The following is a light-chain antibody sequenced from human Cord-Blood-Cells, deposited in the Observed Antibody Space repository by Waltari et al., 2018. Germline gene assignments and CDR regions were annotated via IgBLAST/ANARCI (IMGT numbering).Light chain of an antibody. V-gene: IGLV2-14*01. J-gene: IGLJ2*01. CDR2: DVS. Sequence: QSALTQPASVSGSPGQSIPLPCTGTSSAVGGYNYVSWYQQHPRKAPKLMIYDVSNRPSGVSNRFSGSKSGNTASLTISGLQAEDEADYYCSSYTSSSTVVFGGGTKLTVL. CDR1: SSAVGGYNY. CDR3: SSYTSSSTVV.